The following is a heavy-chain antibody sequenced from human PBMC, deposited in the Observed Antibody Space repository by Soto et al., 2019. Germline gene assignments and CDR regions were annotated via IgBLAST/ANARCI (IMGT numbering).Heavy chain of an antibody. J-gene: IGHJ6*02. V-gene: IGHV1-2*04. CDR2: INPNSGGT. CDR1: GYTFTGYY. D-gene: IGHD6-13*01. Sequence: ASVKVSCKASGYTFTGYYMHWVRQAPGQGLEWMGWINPNSGGTNYAQKFQGWVTMTRDTSISTAYMELSRLRSDDTAVYYCARDLIIAAAGQYYYYYYGMDVWGPGTTVTVSS. CDR3: ARDLIIAAAGQYYYYYYGMDV.